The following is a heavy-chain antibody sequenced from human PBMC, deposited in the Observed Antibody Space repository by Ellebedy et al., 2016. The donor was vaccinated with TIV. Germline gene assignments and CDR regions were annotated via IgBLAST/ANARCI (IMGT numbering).Heavy chain of an antibody. V-gene: IGHV3-7*01. J-gene: IGHJ4*02. CDR3: ARDVLGGCFDC. CDR1: GFTFSSLW. D-gene: IGHD2-15*01. CDR2: INQDESEK. Sequence: GGSLRLSCAASGFTFSSLWMSWVRQAPGKGLEWVANINQDESEKYHVDSVKGRFTISRDNAKNSLYLQMNSLRAEDTAVYYCARDVLGGCFDCWGRGTLVTVSS.